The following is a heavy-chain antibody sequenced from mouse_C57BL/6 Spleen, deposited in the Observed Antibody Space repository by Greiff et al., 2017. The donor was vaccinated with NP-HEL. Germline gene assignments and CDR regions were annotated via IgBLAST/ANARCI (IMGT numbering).Heavy chain of an antibody. CDR3: ARSGYDDAMDY. Sequence: QVQLQQSGPELVKPGASVKISCKASGYAFSSSWMNWVKQRPGKGLEWIGRIYPGDGDPNYSGKFKGKAKLTADKSSSTAYMQRSSLTSEDSAVYYCARSGYDDAMDYWGQGTSVTVSS. CDR1: GYAFSSSW. D-gene: IGHD2-2*01. V-gene: IGHV1-82*01. CDR2: IYPGDGDP. J-gene: IGHJ4*01.